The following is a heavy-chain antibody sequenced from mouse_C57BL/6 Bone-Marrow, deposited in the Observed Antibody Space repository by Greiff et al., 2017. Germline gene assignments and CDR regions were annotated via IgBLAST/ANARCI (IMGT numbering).Heavy chain of an antibody. D-gene: IGHD1-1*01. V-gene: IGHV1-72*01. CDR2: IDPNSGGP. CDR3: ARGYYYGSSYIFDY. J-gene: IGHJ2*01. CDR1: GYTFTSYW. Sequence: QVQLQQPGAELVKPGASVKLSCKASGYTFTSYWMHWVKQRPGRGLEWIGRIDPNSGGPTYNEQFKSKATLTVDKPSSTAYMQLSSLTSADSAVYYCARGYYYGSSYIFDYWGQGTTLTVAS.